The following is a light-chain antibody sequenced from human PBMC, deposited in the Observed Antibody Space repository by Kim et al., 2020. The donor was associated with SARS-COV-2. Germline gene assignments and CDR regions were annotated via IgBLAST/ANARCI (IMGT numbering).Light chain of an antibody. Sequence: SYELTQPPSVSVSPGQTASITCSGDKLGDKYACWYQQKPGQSPVLVIYQDSKRPSGIPERFSSSNSGNTATLTISGTQAMDEADYYCQAWDSSTDVVFGG. V-gene: IGLV3-1*01. J-gene: IGLJ2*01. CDR2: QDS. CDR1: KLGDKY. CDR3: QAWDSSTDVV.